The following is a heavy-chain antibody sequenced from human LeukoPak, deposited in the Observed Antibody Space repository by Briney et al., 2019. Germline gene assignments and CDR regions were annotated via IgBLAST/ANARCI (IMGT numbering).Heavy chain of an antibody. D-gene: IGHD5-18*01. CDR1: GFTFSSYG. CDR3: AKGGWIQLWSYDY. CDR2: IRYDGSNK. V-gene: IGHV3-30*02. J-gene: IGHJ4*02. Sequence: GGSLRLSCAASGFTFSSYGMHWVRQAPGKGLEWVAFIRYDGSNKYYADSVKGRFTISRDNSKNTLYLQMNSLGAEGTAVYYCAKGGWIQLWSYDYWGQGTLVTVSS.